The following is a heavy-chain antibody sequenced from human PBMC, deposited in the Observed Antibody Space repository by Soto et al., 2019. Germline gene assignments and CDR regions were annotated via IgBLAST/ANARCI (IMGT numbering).Heavy chain of an antibody. CDR2: ITGSSDYT. Sequence: GGSLRLSCAASGFSFSDYTMNWFRQAPGKGLEWVSSITGSSDYTYYSGSVTGRFTISRDNANNSLFLQMNSLRGEDTAIYYCAKFSNADTYWGQGTLVTVSS. J-gene: IGHJ4*02. D-gene: IGHD5-18*01. CDR1: GFSFSDYT. V-gene: IGHV3-21*04. CDR3: AKFSNADTY.